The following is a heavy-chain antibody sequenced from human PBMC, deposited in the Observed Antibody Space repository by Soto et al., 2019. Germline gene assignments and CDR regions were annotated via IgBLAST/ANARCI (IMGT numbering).Heavy chain of an antibody. CDR3: ARDSYYDSSGYRYGMDV. V-gene: IGHV4-59*01. CDR1: GGSISSYY. J-gene: IGHJ6*02. D-gene: IGHD3-22*01. CDR2: IYYSGST. Sequence: PSETLSLTCTVSGGSISSYYWSWIRQPPGKGLEWIGYIYYSGSTNYNPSLKSRVTISVDTSKNQFSLKLSSVTAADTAVYYCARDSYYDSSGYRYGMDVWGQGTTVTVSS.